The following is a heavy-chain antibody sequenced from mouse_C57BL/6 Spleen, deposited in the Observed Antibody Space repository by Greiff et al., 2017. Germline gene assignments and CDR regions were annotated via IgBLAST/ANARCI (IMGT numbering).Heavy chain of an antibody. J-gene: IGHJ2*01. CDR2: IWWDDDK. D-gene: IGHD1-1*01. CDR1: GFSLSTFGMG. V-gene: IGHV8-8*01. Sequence: QVTLKESGPGILQPSQTLSLTCYFSGFSLSTFGMGVGWIRQPSGKGLEWLAHIWWDDDKYYNPALKSRLTSSKNTSKNQVFLKVSNVDTADTATYYCARITTVVATRPGYFDYWGQGTTLTVSS. CDR3: ARITTVVATRPGYFDY.